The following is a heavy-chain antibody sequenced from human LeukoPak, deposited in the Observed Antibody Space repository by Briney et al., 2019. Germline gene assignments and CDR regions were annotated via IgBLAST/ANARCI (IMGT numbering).Heavy chain of an antibody. V-gene: IGHV3-30*02. D-gene: IGHD3-3*01. J-gene: IGHJ6*03. CDR1: GFTFSSYG. CDR2: IRYDGSNK. CDR3: AKDGYDFWSGYYPPVAYYMDV. Sequence: GGSLRLSCAASGFTFSSYGMHWVRQAPGKGLEWVAFIRYDGSNKYYADSVKGRFTISRDNSKNTLYLQMNSLRAEDTAVYYCAKDGYDFWSGYYPPVAYYMDVWGKGTTVTVSS.